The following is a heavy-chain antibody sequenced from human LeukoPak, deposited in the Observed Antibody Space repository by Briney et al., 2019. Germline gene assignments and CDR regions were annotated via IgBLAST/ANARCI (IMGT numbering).Heavy chain of an antibody. CDR3: ARGRRYASTHYGMDV. CDR2: INPNSGGT. D-gene: IGHD2-2*01. V-gene: IGHV1-2*02. CDR1: GYTFTGYY. J-gene: IGHJ6*02. Sequence: ASVKVSCKASGYTFTGYYMHWVRQAPGQGLEWMGWINPNSGGTNYAQKSQGRVTMTRDTSISTAYMELSSLRSEDTAVYYCARGRRYASTHYGMDVWGQGTTVTVSS.